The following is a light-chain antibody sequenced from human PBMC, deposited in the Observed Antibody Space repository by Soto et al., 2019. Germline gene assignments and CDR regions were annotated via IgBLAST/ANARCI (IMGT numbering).Light chain of an antibody. CDR2: GAS. Sequence: EIVLTQSPGTLSLSPGERATLSCRASQSVSSSYLAWYQNKPRQAPRLLIYGASSRATGIPDRFSGSGSGTDFTLTISRLEPEDFAVYYCQQYGTSPLTFGGGTKVEI. CDR3: QQYGTSPLT. CDR1: QSVSSSY. J-gene: IGKJ4*01. V-gene: IGKV3-20*01.